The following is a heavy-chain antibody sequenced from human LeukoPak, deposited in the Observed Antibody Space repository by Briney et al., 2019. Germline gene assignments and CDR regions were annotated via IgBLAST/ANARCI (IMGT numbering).Heavy chain of an antibody. CDR2: INPNSGGT. V-gene: IGHV1-2*02. D-gene: IGHD2-2*01. CDR1: GYTFTGYY. CDR3: ARDWGKSVPGAIAHYYYMDV. J-gene: IGHJ6*03. Sequence: ASVKVSCKASGYTFTGYYMHWVRQAPGQGLEWMGWINPNSGGTNYAQKFQGRVTMTRDTSISTAYMELSRLRSDDTAVYYCARDWGKSVPGAIAHYYYMDVWGKGTTVTISS.